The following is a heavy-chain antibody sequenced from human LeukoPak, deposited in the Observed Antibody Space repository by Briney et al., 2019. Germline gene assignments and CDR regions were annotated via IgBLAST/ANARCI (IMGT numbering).Heavy chain of an antibody. V-gene: IGHV1-58*01. CDR2: IVVGSGNT. CDR3: ARDRRYYGSGSRNWFDP. CDR1: GFTFTSSA. J-gene: IGHJ5*02. Sequence: ASVKVSCKASGFTFTSSAVQWVRQARGQRLEWIGWIVVGSGNTNYAQKLQGRVTMTTDTSTSTAYMELRSLRSDDTAVYYCARDRRYYGSGSRNWFDPWGQGTLVTVSS. D-gene: IGHD3-10*01.